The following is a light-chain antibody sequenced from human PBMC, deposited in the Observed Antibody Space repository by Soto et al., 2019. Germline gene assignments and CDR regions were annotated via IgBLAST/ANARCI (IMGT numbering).Light chain of an antibody. CDR1: QSISSY. CDR3: QQSYSTPRT. J-gene: IGKJ1*01. Sequence: DIPMTQSPSSLSASVGDRVTITCRASQSISSYLNWYQQKPGKAPKILIYDASSLQSGVPSRFSGSGSGTDFTLTISRLQPEDFATCYCQQSYSTPRTFGQGTKVEIK. V-gene: IGKV1-39*01. CDR2: DAS.